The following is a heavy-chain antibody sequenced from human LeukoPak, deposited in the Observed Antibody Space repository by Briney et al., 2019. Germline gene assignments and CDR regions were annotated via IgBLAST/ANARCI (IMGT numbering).Heavy chain of an antibody. Sequence: GGSLRLSCAAPGFTFSSYSMNWVRQAPGKGLEWVSSISSSSSYIYYADSVKGRFTISRDNAKNSLYLQMNSLRAEDTAVYYCARVGYYDSSGYDDDFDYWGQGTLVTVSS. J-gene: IGHJ4*02. CDR3: ARVGYYDSSGYDDDFDY. CDR2: ISSSSSYI. D-gene: IGHD3-22*01. CDR1: GFTFSSYS. V-gene: IGHV3-21*01.